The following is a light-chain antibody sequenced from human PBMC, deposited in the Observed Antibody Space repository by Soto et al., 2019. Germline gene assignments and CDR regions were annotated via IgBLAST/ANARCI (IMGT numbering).Light chain of an antibody. Sequence: DIQVTQSPSSMYASVGDSVTLSCQTSQRVDSYIHWYQHQSGKTPKLLIYVASTLQDGVPSRFSSGGSRTAFTLIITRLQPGDSATYYCQQTYTSIATFDHGTKV. CDR1: QRVDSY. CDR2: VAS. J-gene: IGKJ1*01. CDR3: QQTYTSIAT. V-gene: IGKV1-39*01.